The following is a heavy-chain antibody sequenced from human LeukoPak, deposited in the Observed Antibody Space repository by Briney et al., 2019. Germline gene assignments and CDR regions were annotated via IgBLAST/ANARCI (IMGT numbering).Heavy chain of an antibody. CDR1: GGSISSYY. D-gene: IGHD3-10*01. CDR2: IYYSGST. CDR3: ARDLMVRARMDV. Sequence: PSETLSLTCTVSGGSISSYYWSWIRQPPGKGLEWIGYIYYSGSTSYNPSLKSRVTISVDTSKNQFSLKLSSVTAADTAVYYCARDLMVRARMDVWGKGTTVTISS. J-gene: IGHJ6*03. V-gene: IGHV4-59*01.